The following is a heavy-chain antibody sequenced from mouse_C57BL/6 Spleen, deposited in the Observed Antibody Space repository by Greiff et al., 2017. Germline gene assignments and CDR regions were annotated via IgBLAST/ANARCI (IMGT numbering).Heavy chain of an antibody. Sequence: EVQLQQSGPELVKPGASVKISCKASGYTFTDYYMNWVKQSHGKSLEWIGDINPNNGGTSYNQKFKGKATLTVDKSSSTAYMELRSLTSEDSAVYYCALYYYGSSYSFAYWGQGTLVTVSA. CDR1: GYTFTDYY. J-gene: IGHJ3*01. CDR2: INPNNGGT. D-gene: IGHD1-1*01. CDR3: ALYYYGSSYSFAY. V-gene: IGHV1-26*01.